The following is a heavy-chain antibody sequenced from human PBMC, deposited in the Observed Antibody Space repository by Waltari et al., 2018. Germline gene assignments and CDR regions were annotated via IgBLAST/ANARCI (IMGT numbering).Heavy chain of an antibody. V-gene: IGHV4-38-2*01. D-gene: IGHD2-2*01. J-gene: IGHJ4*02. CDR3: ARVVPAAMTDY. CDR1: GYSISSGYY. Sequence: QVQLQESGPGLVKPSETLSLTCAVSGYSISSGYYWGWIRQPPGKGLEWIGSIYHSGSTYYNPSLKSRVTISVDTSKNQFSLKLSSVTAADTAVYYCARVVPAAMTDYWGQGTLVTVSS. CDR2: IYHSGST.